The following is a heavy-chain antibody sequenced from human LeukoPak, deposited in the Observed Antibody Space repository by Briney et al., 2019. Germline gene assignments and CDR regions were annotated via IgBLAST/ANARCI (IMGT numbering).Heavy chain of an antibody. J-gene: IGHJ6*02. V-gene: IGHV4-31*11. D-gene: IGHD6-19*01. CDR1: GGSFSGYY. Sequence: SETLSLTCAVYGGSFSGYYWSWIRQHPGKGLEWIGYIYYSGSTYYNPSLKSRVTISVDTSKNQFSLKLSSVTAADTAVYYCARNAAGIAVAGTGVYYYYGMDVWGQGTTVTVSS. CDR3: ARNAAGIAVAGTGVYYYYGMDV. CDR2: IYYSGST.